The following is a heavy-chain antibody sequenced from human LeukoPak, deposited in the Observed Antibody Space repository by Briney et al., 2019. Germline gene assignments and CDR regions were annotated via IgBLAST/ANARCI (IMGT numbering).Heavy chain of an antibody. D-gene: IGHD1-26*01. V-gene: IGHV4-30-4*08. CDR1: SGSISSNNYY. CDR3: ARGGGGSLQFDY. Sequence: SETLSLTCTVSSGSISSNNYYWGWVRQPPGKGLEWIGYIYYSGSTYYNPSLKSRVTISVDTSKNQFSLKLSSVTAADTAVYYCARGGGGSLQFDYWGQGTLVTVSS. CDR2: IYYSGST. J-gene: IGHJ4*02.